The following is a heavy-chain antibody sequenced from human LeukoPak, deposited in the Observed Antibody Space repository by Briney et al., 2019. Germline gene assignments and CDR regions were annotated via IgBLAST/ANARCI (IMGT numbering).Heavy chain of an antibody. CDR1: GFSFSTYI. CDR2: NTGDTSTI. CDR3: ARRFDL. Sequence: GGSLRLSCAASGFSFSTYIMNWVRQAPGEGLEWGSYNTGDTSTIYYAASVKGRFTISRDNTENSLYLQMTSLSAQDRAVYLCARRFDLWGQGTLVTVSS. V-gene: IGHV3-48*01. J-gene: IGHJ4*02.